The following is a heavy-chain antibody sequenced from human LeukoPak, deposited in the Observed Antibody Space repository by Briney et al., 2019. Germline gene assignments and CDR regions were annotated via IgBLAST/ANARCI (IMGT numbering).Heavy chain of an antibody. Sequence: PGGSLRLSCVASGLMFSNFVMNWVRQAPGKGLEWVSVSGSGGDTYYVDSVKGRFTISRDNSKNTLYLQMNSLRAEDTAVYYCAKARGGTYRTYYFDYWGQGTLVTVSS. D-gene: IGHD1-26*01. CDR3: AKARGGTYRTYYFDY. J-gene: IGHJ4*02. CDR1: GLMFSNFV. CDR2: SGSGGDT. V-gene: IGHV3-23*01.